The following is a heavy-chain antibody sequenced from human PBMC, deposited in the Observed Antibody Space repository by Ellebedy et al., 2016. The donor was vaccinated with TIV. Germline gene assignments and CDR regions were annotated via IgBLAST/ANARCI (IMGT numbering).Heavy chain of an antibody. J-gene: IGHJ4*02. CDR2: IKQDGSAK. CDR1: GFTFGSYW. V-gene: IGHV3-7*04. D-gene: IGHD2/OR15-2a*01. CDR3: ARGGGRLTLADFFAYY. Sequence: GGSLRLXYAASGFTFGSYWMSWVRQAPGKGLEWVANIKQDGSAKYYVDSVKGRFTISRDNAKNSLYLQMNSLRAEDTAVYYCARGGGRLTLADFFAYYWGQGTLVTVSS.